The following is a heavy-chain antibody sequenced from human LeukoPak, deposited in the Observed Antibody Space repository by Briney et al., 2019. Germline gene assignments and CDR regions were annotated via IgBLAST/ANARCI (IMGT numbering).Heavy chain of an antibody. CDR3: ASPVIEAAGTDY. V-gene: IGHV3-21*01. D-gene: IGHD6-13*01. CDR1: GFTFSSYT. J-gene: IGHJ4*02. Sequence: GGSLRLSCAASGFTFSSYTMTWVRQAPGKGLQWVSSISTSSSYIYYADSVKGRFTISRDNAKNSLFLQMNSLRAEDTAVYYCASPVIEAAGTDYWGQGTLVTVSS. CDR2: ISTSSSYI.